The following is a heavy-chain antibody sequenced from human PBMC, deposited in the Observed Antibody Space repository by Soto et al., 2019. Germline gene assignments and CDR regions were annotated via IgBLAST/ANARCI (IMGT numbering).Heavy chain of an antibody. D-gene: IGHD4-17*01. CDR2: IYWNDDK. J-gene: IGHJ3*02. V-gene: IGHV2-5*01. CDR1: GLSFGTSGVG. CDR3: ASMTTVATAAFDI. Sequence: QITLKESGPTQVKPTQTLTLTCTASGLSFGTSGVGVGWIRQPPGEALEWLALIYWNDDKRYSPSLKSSLTITKDTSKNQVVLTITNLDPVDTATYYCASMTTVATAAFDIWGQGTMVTVSS.